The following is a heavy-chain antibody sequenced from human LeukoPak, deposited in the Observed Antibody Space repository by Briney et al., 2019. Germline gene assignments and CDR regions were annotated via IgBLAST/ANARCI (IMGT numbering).Heavy chain of an antibody. D-gene: IGHD4/OR15-4a*01. CDR1: GESFSGYY. Sequence: PSETLSLSCAVYGESFSGYYWSWIRQPPGKGLEWVSDMSHSRNTNYYPSLKSRVTRSEDTSKNQLSLKLSSVTGADTAVYYCARLGKTKGCYFDYWGQGTLVTVSS. V-gene: IGHV4-34*01. CDR3: ARLGKTKGCYFDY. CDR2: MSHSRNT. J-gene: IGHJ4*02.